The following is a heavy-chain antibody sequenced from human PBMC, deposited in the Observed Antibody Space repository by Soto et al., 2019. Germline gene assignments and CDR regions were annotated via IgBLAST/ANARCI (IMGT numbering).Heavy chain of an antibody. CDR1: GGTFSSNG. Sequence: QVQLVQSGAEVQQPGSSVKVSCKASGGTFSSNGISWVRQAPGQGLEWMGGVIPVHGTASYAQNFQGRVTMTADESTSTAYMELSSLRSEDTAVYYCARARYCTNGICLMPRDYYGMDVWGQGTTVTVSS. CDR2: VIPVHGTA. V-gene: IGHV1-69*01. D-gene: IGHD2-8*01. CDR3: ARARYCTNGICLMPRDYYGMDV. J-gene: IGHJ6*02.